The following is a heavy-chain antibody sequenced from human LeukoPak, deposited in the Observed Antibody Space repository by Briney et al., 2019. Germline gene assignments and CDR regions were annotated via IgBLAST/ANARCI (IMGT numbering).Heavy chain of an antibody. V-gene: IGHV3-7*01. CDR3: ARSPAGDAWPPAYYMDV. J-gene: IGHJ6*03. CDR1: GFTFSSFP. Sequence: PGGSLRLSCAASGFTFSSFPMHWVRQAPGKGLEWVANIKEDGTEKYYVGSVKGRFTISRDNAKKSLYLQMNSLRDDDTAVYFCARSPAGDAWPPAYYMDVWGKGTTVTVSS. CDR2: IKEDGTEK. D-gene: IGHD3-10*01.